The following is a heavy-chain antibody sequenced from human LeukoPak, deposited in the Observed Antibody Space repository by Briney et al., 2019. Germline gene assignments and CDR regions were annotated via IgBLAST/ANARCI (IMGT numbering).Heavy chain of an antibody. V-gene: IGHV4-59*01. D-gene: IGHD3-22*01. CDR1: GGSLSSYY. Sequence: SETLSLTCTVSGGSLSSYYWSWIRQPPGKGLEWIGYIYYSGSTNYNPSLKSRVTISVDTSKNQFSLKLSSVTAADTAVYYCARGFDSSGYHWFDPWGQGTLVTVSS. J-gene: IGHJ5*02. CDR3: ARGFDSSGYHWFDP. CDR2: IYYSGST.